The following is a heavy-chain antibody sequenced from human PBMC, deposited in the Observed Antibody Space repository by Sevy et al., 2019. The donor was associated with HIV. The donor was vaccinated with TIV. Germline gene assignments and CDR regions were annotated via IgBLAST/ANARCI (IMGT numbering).Heavy chain of an antibody. J-gene: IGHJ4*02. V-gene: IGHV1-69*13. CDR1: GGTFSSYA. D-gene: IGHD4-17*01. Sequence: ASVKVSCKDSGGTFSSYAISWVRQAPGQGLEWMGGIIPIFGTANYAQKFQGRVTITADESTSTAYMELSSLRSEDTAVYYCARESLLYGDYPGDYFDYWGQGTLVTVSS. CDR2: IIPIFGTA. CDR3: ARESLLYGDYPGDYFDY.